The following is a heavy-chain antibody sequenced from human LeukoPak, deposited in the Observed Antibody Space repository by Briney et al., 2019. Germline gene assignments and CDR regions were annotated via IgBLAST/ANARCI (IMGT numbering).Heavy chain of an antibody. Sequence: GGSLRLSCAASGFTFSDYYMSWIRHAPGKGLEWVSYICDSGRTIYYADSVKGRFTISRDNAKNSVYLQMNNLGAEDTAVYYCARDRLGDYDHSGYYDKWGQGTLVTVSS. CDR1: GFTFSDYY. CDR2: ICDSGRTI. J-gene: IGHJ4*02. CDR3: ARDRLGDYDHSGYYDK. D-gene: IGHD3-22*01. V-gene: IGHV3-11*01.